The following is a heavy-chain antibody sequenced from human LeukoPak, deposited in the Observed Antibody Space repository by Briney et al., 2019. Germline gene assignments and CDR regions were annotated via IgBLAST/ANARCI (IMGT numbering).Heavy chain of an antibody. CDR3: AKLAASAAPHEALDY. D-gene: IGHD2-15*01. CDR2: ISGSGP. J-gene: IGHJ4*02. Sequence: PGGSLRLSCAASGFTFSSCAMNWVRQAPGKGLEWVSAISGSGPHYADSVKGRFTISRDNSKNTLYLQMDSLRAEDTAVYYCAKLAASAAPHEALDYWGQGTLVTVSS. V-gene: IGHV3-23*01. CDR1: GFTFSSCA.